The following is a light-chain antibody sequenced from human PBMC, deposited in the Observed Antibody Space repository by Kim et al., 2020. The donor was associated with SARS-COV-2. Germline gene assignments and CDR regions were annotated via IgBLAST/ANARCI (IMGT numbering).Light chain of an antibody. V-gene: IGLV2-8*01. J-gene: IGLJ2*01. Sequence: GQSVTISCTGTSSDVGGHNYFSWYQQHPGKAPKLLIYEVSERPSGVPDRFSGSKSGNTASLTVSGLQSEDEADYYCSSYAGSNIVVFGGGTQLTVL. CDR3: SSYAGSNIVV. CDR2: EVS. CDR1: SSDVGGHNY.